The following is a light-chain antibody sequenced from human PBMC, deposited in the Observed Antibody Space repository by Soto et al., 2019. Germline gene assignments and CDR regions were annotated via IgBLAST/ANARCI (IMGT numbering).Light chain of an antibody. V-gene: IGKV1-5*03. Sequence: DIQMTQSPSTLSASVGGTVTITCRASQSISSWLAWYQQKPGIAPKLLIYKASTLQSGVPSRFSGSGYGTEFTLTISRLQPDDSATYYCQQYDVYSTFGQGTKVDIK. CDR1: QSISSW. CDR3: QQYDVYST. J-gene: IGKJ1*01. CDR2: KAS.